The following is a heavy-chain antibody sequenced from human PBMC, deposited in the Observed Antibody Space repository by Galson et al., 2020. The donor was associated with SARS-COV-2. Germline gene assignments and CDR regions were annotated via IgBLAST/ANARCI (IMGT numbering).Heavy chain of an antibody. Sequence: GESLQLSCAASGFPFSTYSMNWVRLAPGKGLEWVSSISTSSSYTYYVDSVKGRFSISRDNPRNSLYLQMNSLRAEDTAVYYCARDEGIRGYNYGRLYYGMDVWGQGTTVTVSS. J-gene: IGHJ6*02. V-gene: IGHV3-21*01. CDR3: ARDEGIRGYNYGRLYYGMDV. CDR2: ISTSSSYT. CDR1: GFPFSTYS. D-gene: IGHD5-18*01.